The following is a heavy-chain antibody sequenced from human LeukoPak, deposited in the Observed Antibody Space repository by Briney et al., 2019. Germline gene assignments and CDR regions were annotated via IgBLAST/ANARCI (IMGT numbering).Heavy chain of an antibody. V-gene: IGHV1-18*01. D-gene: IGHD6-6*01. CDR1: GGTFSSYA. CDR3: ARDLDSSSSERYFDL. J-gene: IGHJ2*01. CDR2: ISAYNGNT. Sequence: ASVKVSCKASGGTFSSYAISWVRQAPGQGLEWMGWISAYNGNTNYAQKLQGRVTMTTDTSTSTAYMELRSLRPDDTAVYYCARDLDSSSSERYFDLWGRGTLVTVSS.